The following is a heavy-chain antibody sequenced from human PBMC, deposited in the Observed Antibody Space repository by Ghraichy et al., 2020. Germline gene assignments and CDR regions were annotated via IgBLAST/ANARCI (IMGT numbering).Heavy chain of an antibody. Sequence: SETLSLTCTVSGGSISSGGSYWSWIRQHPGKGLEWIGYSYYSGSTYYNPSLKSRATISVDTSRNQFSLNLTSVTAADTAVYYCARDLSGYVHFDNWGQGTLVTVSS. J-gene: IGHJ4*02. CDR3: ARDLSGYVHFDN. D-gene: IGHD5-12*01. V-gene: IGHV4-31*03. CDR1: GGSISSGGSY. CDR2: SYYSGST.